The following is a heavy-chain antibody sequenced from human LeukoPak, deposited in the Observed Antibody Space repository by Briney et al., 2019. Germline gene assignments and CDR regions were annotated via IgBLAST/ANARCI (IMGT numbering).Heavy chain of an antibody. V-gene: IGHV3-7*01. CDR3: ARGRSSTSCYDY. Sequence: GGSLRLSCTASGFTFSRYWMSWVRQAPGKGLEWVANINEDGNKKYYVDSVKGRFTISRDNAKNSLYLQMNSLRAEDTAVYYCARGRSSTSCYDYWGQGTLVTVSS. CDR2: INEDGNKK. J-gene: IGHJ4*02. D-gene: IGHD2-2*01. CDR1: GFTFSRYW.